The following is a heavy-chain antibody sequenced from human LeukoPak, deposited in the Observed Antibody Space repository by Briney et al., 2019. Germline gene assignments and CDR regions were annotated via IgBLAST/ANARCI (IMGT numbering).Heavy chain of an antibody. Sequence: PSETLSLTCTVSGGSISSSIYYWGWIRQPPGKGLEWIGSIYYSGKTYYNPSLKSRITMSVDTSKNQFSLKVSSVTAADTAVYYCARHRGGRSWENWFDPWGQGTLVTVSS. CDR1: GGSISSSIYY. CDR3: ARHRGGRSWENWFDP. V-gene: IGHV4-39*01. J-gene: IGHJ5*02. D-gene: IGHD2-15*01. CDR2: IYYSGKT.